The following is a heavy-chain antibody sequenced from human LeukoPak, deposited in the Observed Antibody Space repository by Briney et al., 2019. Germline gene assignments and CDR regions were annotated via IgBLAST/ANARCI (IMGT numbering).Heavy chain of an antibody. D-gene: IGHD3-10*01. CDR2: FDPEDGET. V-gene: IGHV1-24*01. CDR3: ATRGIGPDIILSNYYYMDV. J-gene: IGHJ6*03. Sequence: ASVKVSCKVSGYTLTELSMHWVRQTLGKGLEWMGSFDPEDGETIYAQKFQGRVTMTEDTSTDTAYMELSSLRSEDTAVYYCATRGIGPDIILSNYYYMDVWGKGTTVTISS. CDR1: GYTLTELS.